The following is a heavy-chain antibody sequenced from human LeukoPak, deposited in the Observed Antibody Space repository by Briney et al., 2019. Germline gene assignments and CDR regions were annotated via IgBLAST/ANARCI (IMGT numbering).Heavy chain of an antibody. Sequence: PGGSLLLACGAPLYTFSSYAIGWVRQAPGKGLEWISAISDSGGSTYDADSVKGRFTISRDNSKNTLYLQMNSLRAEDTAVYYCAKDTSIGRYCTTGVCSPFDYWGQGTLVTVSS. CDR2: ISDSGGST. V-gene: IGHV3-23*01. J-gene: IGHJ4*02. D-gene: IGHD2-8*01. CDR3: AKDTSIGRYCTTGVCSPFDY. CDR1: LYTFSSYA.